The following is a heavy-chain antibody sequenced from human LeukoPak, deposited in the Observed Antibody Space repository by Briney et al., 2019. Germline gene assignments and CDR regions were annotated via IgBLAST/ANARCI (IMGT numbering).Heavy chain of an antibody. Sequence: SETLSLTCTVSGGSISSYYWSWIRQPPGKGLEWIGYIYYSGSTNYNPSLKSRVTISVDTSKNQFSLKLSSVTAADTAVYYCARGGWVPAGSGSYSPHYYGIDVWGQGTTVTVTS. D-gene: IGHD3-10*01. J-gene: IGHJ6*02. CDR3: ARGGWVPAGSGSYSPHYYGIDV. V-gene: IGHV4-59*08. CDR2: IYYSGST. CDR1: GGSISSYY.